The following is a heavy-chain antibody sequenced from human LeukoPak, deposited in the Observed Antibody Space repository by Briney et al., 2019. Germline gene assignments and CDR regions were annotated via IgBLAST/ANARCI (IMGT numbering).Heavy chain of an antibody. D-gene: IGHD6-13*01. CDR2: IYPGDSDT. J-gene: IGHJ6*02. CDR1: GYSFTSYW. Sequence: GESLQISCKGSGYSFTSYWIGWVRQMPGKGLEWMGIIYPGDSDTRYSPSFQGQVTISADKSISTAYLQWSSLKASDTAMYYCARHPPLMGEQQLVSLRYYGMDVWGQGTTVTVSS. V-gene: IGHV5-51*01. CDR3: ARHPPLMGEQQLVSLRYYGMDV.